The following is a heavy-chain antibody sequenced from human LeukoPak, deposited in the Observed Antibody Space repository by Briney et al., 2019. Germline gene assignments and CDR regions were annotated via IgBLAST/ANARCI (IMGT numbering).Heavy chain of an antibody. J-gene: IGHJ4*02. CDR2: IWYDGSNK. D-gene: IGHD6-6*01. V-gene: IGHV3-33*06. CDR1: GFTFSSYG. CDR3: AKESSSYSKYYFDY. Sequence: PGGSLRLSCAASGFTFSSYGMHWVRQAPGKGLEWVAVIWYDGSNKYYADSVKGRFTISRDNSKNTLYLQMNSLRAEDTAVYYCAKESSSYSKYYFDYWGQGTLVTVSS.